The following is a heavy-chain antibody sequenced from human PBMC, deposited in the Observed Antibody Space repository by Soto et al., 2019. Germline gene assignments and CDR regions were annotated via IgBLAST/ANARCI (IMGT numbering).Heavy chain of an antibody. V-gene: IGHV3-11*01. J-gene: IGHJ6*02. CDR1: GFTFSDYY. D-gene: IGHD3-9*01. Sequence: QVQLVESGGGLVKPGGSLRLSCAASGFTFSDYYMSWIRQAPGKGLEWVSYISSSGSTIYYADSVKGRFTISRDNAKNXLYLQMNSLRAEDTAVYYCARDRYFDWLISLGEDVWGQGTTVTVSS. CDR3: ARDRYFDWLISLGEDV. CDR2: ISSSGSTI.